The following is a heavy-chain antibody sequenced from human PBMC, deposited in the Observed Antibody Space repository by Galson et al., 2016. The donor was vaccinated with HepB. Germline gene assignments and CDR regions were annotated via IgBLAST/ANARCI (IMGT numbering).Heavy chain of an antibody. CDR2: IYPGDSDT. V-gene: IGHV5-51*01. CDR1: GSSFTRYW. CDR3: ARLGVGFWSGYYYGYYFDY. Sequence: QSGAEVTKPGESLKISCKGSGSSFTRYWIGWVRQMPGKGLEWMGIIYPGDSDTRYSPSFQGQVTISADKSISTAYLQWSSLKASDTAMYYCARLGVGFWSGYYYGYYFDYWGQGTLVTVSS. J-gene: IGHJ4*02. D-gene: IGHD3-3*01.